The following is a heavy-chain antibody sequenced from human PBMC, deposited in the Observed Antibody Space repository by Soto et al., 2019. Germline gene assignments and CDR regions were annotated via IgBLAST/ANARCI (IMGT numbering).Heavy chain of an antibody. CDR1: GYSFTSYW. Sequence: PGESLKISCKGSGYSFTSYWIGWVRQMPGKGLEWMGIIYPGDSDTRYSPSLQGQVTISADKSISTAYLQWSSLKASDTAMYYCARSQYYYDSSGYYGPGGDYYYGMDVWGQGTTVTVSS. J-gene: IGHJ6*02. V-gene: IGHV5-51*01. CDR2: IYPGDSDT. D-gene: IGHD3-22*01. CDR3: ARSQYYYDSSGYYGPGGDYYYGMDV.